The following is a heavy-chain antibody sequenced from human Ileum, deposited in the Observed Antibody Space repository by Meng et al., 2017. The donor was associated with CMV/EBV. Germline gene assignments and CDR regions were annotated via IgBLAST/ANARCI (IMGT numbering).Heavy chain of an antibody. D-gene: IGHD1-26*01. V-gene: IGHV3-7*01. CDR1: GFSFSTYW. Sequence: GGSLRLSCAASGFSFSTYWMSWVRQAPGKGLEWVANIKEDGSKKYYVDSVKGRFTISRDSAKNSLYLQMNSLRADDMAVYYCARERLGGATALDYWGQGTLVTVSS. J-gene: IGHJ4*02. CDR2: IKEDGSKK. CDR3: ARERLGGATALDY.